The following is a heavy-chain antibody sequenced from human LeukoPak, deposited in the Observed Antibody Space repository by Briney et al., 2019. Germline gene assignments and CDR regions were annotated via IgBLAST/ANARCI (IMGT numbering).Heavy chain of an antibody. CDR3: ARGIYYYYFDY. CDR2: ISNSGST. D-gene: IGHD1-26*01. V-gene: IGHV4-59*01. CDR1: GGSISSYY. J-gene: IGHJ4*02. Sequence: SETLSLTCAVSGGSISSYYWSWIRQPPGKGLEWIGYISNSGSTNYNPSLKSRVTLSVDSSKNQFSLKLSSVTAADTAVYYCARGIYYYYFDYWGQGTLVTVSS.